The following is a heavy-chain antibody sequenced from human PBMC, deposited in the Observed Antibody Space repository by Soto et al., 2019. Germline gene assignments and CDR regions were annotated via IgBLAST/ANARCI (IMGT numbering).Heavy chain of an antibody. Sequence: EVQLLESGGGLVQPGGSLRLSCAASGFTFSDYAMNWVRQAPGKGLEWVSTISASGRTTYYSNSVRGRFTISRDNSMNTLYLQMDSLADEDTAVYYCAKDDFSREWSFLDDYWGQGTRVDVPS. CDR2: ISASGRTT. CDR3: AKDDFSREWSFLDDY. CDR1: GFTFSDYA. J-gene: IGHJ4*02. D-gene: IGHD3-3*01. V-gene: IGHV3-23*01.